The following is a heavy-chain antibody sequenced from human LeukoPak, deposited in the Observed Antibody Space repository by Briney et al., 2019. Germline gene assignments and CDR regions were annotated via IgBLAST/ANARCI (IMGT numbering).Heavy chain of an antibody. CDR3: AKDDVVGATGDLDY. CDR1: GFTFSSYA. V-gene: IGHV3-23*01. J-gene: IGHJ4*02. D-gene: IGHD1-26*01. Sequence: GGSLRLSCAASGFTFSSYAMSWVRQAPGKGLEWVSAISGSGGSTYYADSVKGRFTISRDNSENTLYLQMNSLRAEDTAVYYCAKDDVVGATGDLDYWGQGTLVTVSS. CDR2: ISGSGGST.